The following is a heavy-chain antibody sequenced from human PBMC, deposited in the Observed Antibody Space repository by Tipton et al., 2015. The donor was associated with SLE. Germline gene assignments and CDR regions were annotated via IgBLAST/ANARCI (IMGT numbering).Heavy chain of an antibody. CDR1: GESFSGYY. CDR3: ARRPHYYYYGMDV. CDR2: INHSGST. J-gene: IGHJ6*02. Sequence: TLSLTCAVYGESFSGYYWTWIRQPPGKGPEWIGEINHSGSTNYNPSLKSRVTISVDTSKNQFSLKLSSVTAADTAVYYCARRPHYYYYGMDVWGQGTTVTVSS. V-gene: IGHV4-34*01.